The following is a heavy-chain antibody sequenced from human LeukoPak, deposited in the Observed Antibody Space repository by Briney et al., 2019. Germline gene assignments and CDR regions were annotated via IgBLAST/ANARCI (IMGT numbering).Heavy chain of an antibody. D-gene: IGHD2-2*01. J-gene: IGHJ6*04. CDR1: GGSVSDYY. V-gene: IGHV4-34*01. CDR2: INHSGTT. Sequence: PSETLSLTCAAYGGSVSDYYLNWIRQPPPKGLEWIGGINHSGTTNNNSSLKSRVTISVDTSKNQFSLRLSAVTAADTAVYHCARGLRLPSRSAPAVPHVWAKGTTVTVSA. CDR3: ARGLRLPSRSAPAVPHV.